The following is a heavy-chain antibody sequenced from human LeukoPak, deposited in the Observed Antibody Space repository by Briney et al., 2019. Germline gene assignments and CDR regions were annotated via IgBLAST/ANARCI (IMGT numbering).Heavy chain of an antibody. Sequence: PSETLSLTCAVSNYFITSGYFWGWIRQPPGKGLEWIASIYHSGTTYYNPSLRNRVTLFVDTSKNQFSLKLSSVTAADTAVYYCARAGGSYGGNLDYWGQGTLVTVSS. CDR2: IYHSGTT. CDR3: ARAGGSYGGNLDY. V-gene: IGHV4-38-2*01. CDR1: NYFITSGYF. J-gene: IGHJ4*02. D-gene: IGHD4-23*01.